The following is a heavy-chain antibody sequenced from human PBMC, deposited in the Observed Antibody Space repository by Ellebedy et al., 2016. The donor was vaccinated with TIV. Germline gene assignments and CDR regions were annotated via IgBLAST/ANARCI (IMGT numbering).Heavy chain of an antibody. CDR2: IYYSGST. D-gene: IGHD1-26*01. CDR1: GGSISSYY. V-gene: IGHV4-59*08. Sequence: MPSETLSLTCTVSGGSISSYYWSWIRQPPGKGLEWIGYIYYSGSTNYNPSLKSRVTISIDTSKNQFSLKLTSVTAADTAVYYGARHEGVGLSGSYYQDAFDIWGQGTMVTVSS. J-gene: IGHJ3*02. CDR3: ARHEGVGLSGSYYQDAFDI.